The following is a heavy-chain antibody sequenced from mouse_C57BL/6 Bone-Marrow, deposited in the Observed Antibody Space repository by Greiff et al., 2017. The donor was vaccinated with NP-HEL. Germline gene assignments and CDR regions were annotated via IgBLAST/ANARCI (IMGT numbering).Heavy chain of an antibody. CDR1: GYTFTSYW. Sequence: VQLLQPGAELVKPGASVKVSCKASGYTFTSYWMHWVKQRPGQGLEWIGRIHPSDGDTNYTQKFKGRATLTVDKSSSTLYLQLSSLTSEASAVYIYAISRGYDVGAMDYWGQGTSVTVSS. V-gene: IGHV1-74*01. J-gene: IGHJ4*01. CDR3: AISRGYDVGAMDY. D-gene: IGHD2-2*01. CDR2: IHPSDGDT.